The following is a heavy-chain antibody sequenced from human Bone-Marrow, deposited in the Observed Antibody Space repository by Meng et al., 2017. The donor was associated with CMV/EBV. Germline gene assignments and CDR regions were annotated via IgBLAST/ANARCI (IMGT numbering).Heavy chain of an antibody. Sequence: GGSLRLSCAASGFTFSSYWMSWVRQAPGKGLEWVANIKQDGSEKYYVDSVKGRFTISRDNAKNSLYLQMNSVRAEDTAVYYCARDRGVVVPAAIVLDYWGQGTLVTVSS. D-gene: IGHD2-2*02. CDR1: GFTFSSYW. CDR2: IKQDGSEK. V-gene: IGHV3-7*01. J-gene: IGHJ4*02. CDR3: ARDRGVVVPAAIVLDY.